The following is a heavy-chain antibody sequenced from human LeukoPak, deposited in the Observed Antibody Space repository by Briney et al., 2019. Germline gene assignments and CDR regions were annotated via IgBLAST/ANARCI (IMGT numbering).Heavy chain of an antibody. CDR2: ISAYTGNT. V-gene: IGHV1-18*01. Sequence: ASVKVSCKASGYTFTTFGITWVRQAPGQGLEWMGWISAYTGNTNYAPKFQGRVTMTTDTSTSTAHMELRSLTSDDTAVYYCARVASPTCDCPDYFDYWGQGTLVTVSS. CDR3: ARVASPTCDCPDYFDY. D-gene: IGHD2-21*01. J-gene: IGHJ4*02. CDR1: GYTFTTFG.